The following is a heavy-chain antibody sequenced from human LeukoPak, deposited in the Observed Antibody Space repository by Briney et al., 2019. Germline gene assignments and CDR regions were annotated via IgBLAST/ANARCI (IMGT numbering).Heavy chain of an antibody. J-gene: IGHJ4*02. V-gene: IGHV3-23*01. CDR3: ATHHSTKGFDY. CDR1: GFTFSSYA. Sequence: SGGSLRLSCAASGFTFSSYAMSWVRQAPGKGLEWVSAISDSGGSTYYADSVKGRFIISKDNSKNTLYLQMNSLRAEDTAVYYCATHHSTKGFDYWGQGTLVTVSS. CDR2: ISDSGGST. D-gene: IGHD2-15*01.